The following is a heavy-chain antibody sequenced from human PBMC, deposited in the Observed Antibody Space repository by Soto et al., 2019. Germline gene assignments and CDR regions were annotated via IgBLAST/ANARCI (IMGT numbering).Heavy chain of an antibody. V-gene: IGHV3-30-3*01. CDR1: GFTFSSYA. D-gene: IGHD2-21*02. CDR2: ISYDGSNK. CDR3: ARDDFVVVTAILGGAFDI. Sequence: QVQLVESGGGVVQPGRSLRLSCAASGFTFSSYAMHWVRQAPGKGLEWVAVISYDGSNKYYADSVKGRFTISRDNSKNTLYLQMNSLRGEETAVYYCARDDFVVVTAILGGAFDIWGQGTMVTVSS. J-gene: IGHJ3*02.